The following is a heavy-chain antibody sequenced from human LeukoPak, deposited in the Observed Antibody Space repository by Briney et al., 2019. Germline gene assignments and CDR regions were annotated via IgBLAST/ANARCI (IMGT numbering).Heavy chain of an antibody. J-gene: IGHJ4*02. Sequence: PGGSLRLSCAASGFTFSGSAMHWVRQASGKGLEWVGRIRSKANSYATAYAASVKGRFTISRDDSKNTAYLQMNSLKTEDTAVYYCTRLGYHYGSGSPNQYWGQGTLVTVSS. CDR1: GFTFSGSA. V-gene: IGHV3-73*01. CDR3: TRLGYHYGSGSPNQY. CDR2: IRSKANSYAT. D-gene: IGHD3-10*01.